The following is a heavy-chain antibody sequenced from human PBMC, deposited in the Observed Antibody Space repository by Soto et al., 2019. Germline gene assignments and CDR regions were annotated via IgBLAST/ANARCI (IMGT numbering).Heavy chain of an antibody. V-gene: IGHV1-69*01. J-gene: IGHJ4*02. CDR1: GGTFSSYA. CDR3: ARGSIDYYGSGSYYNIFDY. CDR2: IIPIFGTA. Sequence: QVQLVQSGAEVKKPGSSVKVSCKASGGTFSSYAISWVRQAPGQGLEWMGGIIPIFGTANYAQKFQGRATITADESTSTAYMELSSLRSEDTAVYYCARGSIDYYGSGSYYNIFDYWGQGTLVTVSS. D-gene: IGHD3-10*01.